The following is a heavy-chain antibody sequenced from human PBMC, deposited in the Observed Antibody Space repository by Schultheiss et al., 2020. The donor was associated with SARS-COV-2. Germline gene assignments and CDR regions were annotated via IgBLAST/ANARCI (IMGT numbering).Heavy chain of an antibody. J-gene: IGHJ4*02. CDR2: IKSKTDGGTT. CDR3: TTPLYDIWGPRRYYFDY. V-gene: IGHV3-15*01. D-gene: IGHD3-9*01. Sequence: GGSLRLSCAASGFTFSGSAMHWVRQASGKGLEWVGRIKSKTDGGTTDYAAPVKGRFTISRDDSKNTLYLQMNSLKTEDTAVYYCTTPLYDIWGPRRYYFDYWGQGTLVTVSS. CDR1: GFTFSGSA.